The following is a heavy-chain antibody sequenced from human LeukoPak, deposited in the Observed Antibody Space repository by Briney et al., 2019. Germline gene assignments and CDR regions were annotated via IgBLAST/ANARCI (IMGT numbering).Heavy chain of an antibody. CDR3: SRSGSYSNAVAFDI. D-gene: IGHD1-26*01. V-gene: IGHV1-69*05. Sequence: SVKVSCKASGGTFSSYAISWVRQAPGQGLEWMGRIIPIFGTANYAQKFQGRVTITTDESTSTAYKELSSLRSEDTAVYYCSRSGSYSNAVAFDIWGQGTMVTVSS. J-gene: IGHJ3*02. CDR2: IIPIFGTA. CDR1: GGTFSSYA.